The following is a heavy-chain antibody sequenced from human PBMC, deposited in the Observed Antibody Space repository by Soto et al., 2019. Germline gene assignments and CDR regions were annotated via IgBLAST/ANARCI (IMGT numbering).Heavy chain of an antibody. Sequence: PSETLSLTCAVYGGSFSGYYWSWIRQPPGKGLEWIGEIDHSGGTNYNASLRSRVTISVDTSNNQFSLKLSSVTAADTAVYYCSRGGDAYKAGNYWGQGTLVTVSS. D-gene: IGHD1-1*01. CDR1: GGSFSGYY. J-gene: IGHJ4*02. V-gene: IGHV4-34*01. CDR2: IDHSGGT. CDR3: SRGGDAYKAGNY.